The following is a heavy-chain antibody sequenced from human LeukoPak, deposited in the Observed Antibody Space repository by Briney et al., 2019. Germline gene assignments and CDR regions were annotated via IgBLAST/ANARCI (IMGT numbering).Heavy chain of an antibody. D-gene: IGHD2-21*01. Sequence: GGSLRLSCAASGFTFNSYSMNWVRQAPGKGLEWVSFITSSSNIIYYADSVKGRFTISRDNAKNSLYLQMNSLRDEDTAVYYCARDLFNAFDIWGQGTMVAVSS. J-gene: IGHJ3*02. CDR2: ITSSSNII. CDR1: GFTFNSYS. CDR3: ARDLFNAFDI. V-gene: IGHV3-48*02.